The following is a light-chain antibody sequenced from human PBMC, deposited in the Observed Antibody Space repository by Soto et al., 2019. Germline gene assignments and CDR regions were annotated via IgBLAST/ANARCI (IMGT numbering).Light chain of an antibody. J-gene: IGLJ3*02. CDR3: SSYTSSSTPGV. V-gene: IGLV2-14*01. CDR2: EVS. CDR1: ISDVGGYNY. Sequence: QSVLTQPASVSGSPGQSITISCTGTISDVGGYNYVSWYQQHPGKAPKLMIYEVSNRPSGVSNRFSGSKSGNTASLTISGLQADDEADYYCSSYTSSSTPGVFGGGTKLIVL.